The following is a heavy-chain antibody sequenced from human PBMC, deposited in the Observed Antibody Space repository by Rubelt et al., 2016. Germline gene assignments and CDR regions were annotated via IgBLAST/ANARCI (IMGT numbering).Heavy chain of an antibody. D-gene: IGHD1-26*01. CDR2: IYYSGNT. V-gene: IGHV4-31*03. CDR3: ARSQTGATLDAFDI. CDR1: GGSISSGYYY. Sequence: QLQLQESGPGLVKPSETLSLTCSVSGGSISSGYYYWSWIRQLPGKGLEWIGYIYYSGNTYYNPSFKSRVFISVDTSKNQVSLKLGSVTAADTGVYYCARSQTGATLDAFDIWGQGTMVTVSS. J-gene: IGHJ3*02.